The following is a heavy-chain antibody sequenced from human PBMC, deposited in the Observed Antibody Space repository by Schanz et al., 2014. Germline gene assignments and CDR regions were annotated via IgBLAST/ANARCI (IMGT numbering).Heavy chain of an antibody. CDR1: GFTFSSYW. CDR2: INSDGSTT. V-gene: IGHV3-74*01. Sequence: EVQLVESGGGLVQPGGSLRLSCAASGFTFSSYWMHWVRQAPGKGLVWVSRINSDGSTTIYADSVKGRFTISRDNAKNTLYLQMNSLRAEDTAVYYCARHLGPNYYYYGLDVWGQGTTVTVSS. J-gene: IGHJ6*02. CDR3: ARHLGPNYYYYGLDV.